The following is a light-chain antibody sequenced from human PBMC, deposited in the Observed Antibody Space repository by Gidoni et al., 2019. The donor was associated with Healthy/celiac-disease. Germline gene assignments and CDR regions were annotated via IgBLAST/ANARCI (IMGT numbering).Light chain of an antibody. V-gene: IGLV2-14*03. J-gene: IGLJ1*01. CDR1: SSDIGGYNY. Sequence: QSALTQPASVSGSPGPPITISCIGTSSDIGGYNYVSWYQHHPGRAPKLMIYDVSNRPSGVSYRFSGSKSGNTASLTISGLQAEDEADYYCSSYTSSNTYVFGTGTKVTVL. CDR3: SSYTSSNTYV. CDR2: DVS.